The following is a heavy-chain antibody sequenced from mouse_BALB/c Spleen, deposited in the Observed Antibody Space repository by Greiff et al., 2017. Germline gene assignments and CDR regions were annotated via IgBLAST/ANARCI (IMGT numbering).Heavy chain of an antibody. V-gene: IGHV2-9-2*01. Sequence: ESGPGLVAPSQSLSITCTVSGFSLTSYDISWIRQPPGKGLEWLGVIWTGGGTNYNSAFMSRLSISKDNSKSQVFLKMNSLQTDDTAIYYCVRDRTMITNWYFDVWGAGTTVTVSS. J-gene: IGHJ1*01. CDR3: VRDRTMITNWYFDV. CDR1: GFSLTSYD. CDR2: IWTGGGT. D-gene: IGHD2-4*01.